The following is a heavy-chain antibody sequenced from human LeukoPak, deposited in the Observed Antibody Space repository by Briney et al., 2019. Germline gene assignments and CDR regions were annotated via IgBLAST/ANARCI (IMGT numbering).Heavy chain of an antibody. D-gene: IGHD3-16*02. V-gene: IGHV4-34*01. CDR1: GGSFSGFH. J-gene: IGHJ3*02. CDR2: MHPTGVS. CDR3: ARAPSYYDYVWGSYRGGPHAFDI. Sequence: PSETLSLTCAVYGGSFSGFHWGWIRQSPGKGLEWLGTMHPTGVSYYNPSLKSRVTISVDTSKNQFSLKLSSVTAADTAVYYCARAPSYYDYVWGSYRGGPHAFDIWGHGTMATVSS.